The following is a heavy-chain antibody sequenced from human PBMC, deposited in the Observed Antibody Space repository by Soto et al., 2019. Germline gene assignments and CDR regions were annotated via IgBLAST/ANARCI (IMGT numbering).Heavy chain of an antibody. CDR1: GGTFSSYD. CDR2: IIPIFGTA. V-gene: IGHV1-69*13. Sequence: GASVKVSCKASGGTFSSYDISWVRQAPGQGLEWMGGIIPIFGTANYAQKFQGRVTITADESTSTAYMELSSLRSEDTAVYYCARGIPTPLGIPGVFDYWGQGTLVTVSS. J-gene: IGHJ4*02. D-gene: IGHD7-27*01. CDR3: ARGIPTPLGIPGVFDY.